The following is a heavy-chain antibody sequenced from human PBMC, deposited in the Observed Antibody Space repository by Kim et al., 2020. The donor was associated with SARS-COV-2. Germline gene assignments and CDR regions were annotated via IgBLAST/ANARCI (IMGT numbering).Heavy chain of an antibody. CDR2: IYYGGTT. D-gene: IGHD2-2*01. V-gene: IGHV4-59*01. Sequence: SETLSLTCTVSGDSISYYYCSWIRQFPGKGLEWIGYIYYGGTTDYNPSLKSRVTISIDTSKNEFSLELTSVTAADTAIYYCVRSEGRASWRQFDYLGQG. CDR1: GDSISYYY. J-gene: IGHJ4*02. CDR3: VRSEGRASWRQFDY.